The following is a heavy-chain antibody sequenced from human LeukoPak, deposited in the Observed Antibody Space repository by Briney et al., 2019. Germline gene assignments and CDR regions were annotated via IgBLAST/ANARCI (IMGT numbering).Heavy chain of an antibody. D-gene: IGHD4-17*01. CDR3: ARAWGDDYGDYGWGYYYYMGV. J-gene: IGHJ6*03. CDR2: IYTSGST. V-gene: IGHV4-4*07. Sequence: SETLSLTCTVSGGSISSYYWSWIRQPAGKGLEWIGRIYTSGSTNYNPSLKSRVTISVDKSKNQFSLKLSSVTAADTAVYYCARAWGDDYGDYGWGYYYYMGVWGKGTTVTVSS. CDR1: GGSISSYY.